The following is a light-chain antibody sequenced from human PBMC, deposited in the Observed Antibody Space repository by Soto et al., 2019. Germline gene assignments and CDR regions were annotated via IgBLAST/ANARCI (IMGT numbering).Light chain of an antibody. CDR1: SGSVSTSYY. J-gene: IGLJ3*02. V-gene: IGLV8-61*01. CDR3: LLYLGSDIWV. CDR2: STD. Sequence: QAVVTQEPSFSVSPGGTVTLTCGLTSGSVSTSYYPSWYQQTPGQAPRTLIYSTDTRSSGVPDRFSGSILGNKAALTITGDQADDDSDYYCLLYLGSDIWVFGGGTKLTVL.